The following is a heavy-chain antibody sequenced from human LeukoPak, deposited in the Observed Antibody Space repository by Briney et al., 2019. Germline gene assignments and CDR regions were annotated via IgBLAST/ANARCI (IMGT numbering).Heavy chain of an antibody. CDR1: GLTFSRSW. CDR3: ASSGRYSTPNWFDP. J-gene: IGHJ5*02. Sequence: GGSLRLSCAASGLTFSRSWMHWVRQAPGKGLEWVASIKEDGSEKYYVDSVKGRFTISRDNAKNSLYLQMNSLRAEDTAMYYCASSGRYSTPNWFDPWGQGTLVIVSS. CDR2: IKEDGSEK. V-gene: IGHV3-7*01. D-gene: IGHD6-19*01.